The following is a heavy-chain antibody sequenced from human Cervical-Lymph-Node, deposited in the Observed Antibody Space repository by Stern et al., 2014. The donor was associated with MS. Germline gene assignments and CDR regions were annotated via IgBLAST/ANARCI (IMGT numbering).Heavy chain of an antibody. D-gene: IGHD2-2*01. CDR3: ARDHFTTSLDV. J-gene: IGHJ6*02. Sequence: QVQLHESGPGLVKPSQTLSLTCTVSGGSISSDNYYWTWIRQHPGQGLEWIGHIYYSGTTYYNPSLKSRVSITVDTSKNLFSLRLSSVTAADTAVYYCARDHFTTSLDVWGHGTTVTVSS. CDR1: GGSISSDNYY. CDR2: IYYSGTT. V-gene: IGHV4-31*03.